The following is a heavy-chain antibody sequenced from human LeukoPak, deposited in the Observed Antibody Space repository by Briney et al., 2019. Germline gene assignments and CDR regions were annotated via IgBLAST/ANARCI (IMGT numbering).Heavy chain of an antibody. J-gene: IGHJ4*02. D-gene: IGHD4-23*01. CDR3: ARDRYSGGNSYFDY. CDR1: GFTFSSYA. CDR2: SNGGGAST. V-gene: IGHV3-23*01. Sequence: GGSLRLSCAASGFTFSSYAMSWVCQAPGKGLEWVSASNGGGASTYYADSVKGRFTISRDNSKNTLYLQMNSLRAEDTAVYYCARDRYSGGNSYFDYWGQGTLVTVSS.